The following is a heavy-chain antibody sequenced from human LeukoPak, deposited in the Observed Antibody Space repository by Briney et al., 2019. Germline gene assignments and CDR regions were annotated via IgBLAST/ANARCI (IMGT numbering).Heavy chain of an antibody. Sequence: PGGSLRLSCAASGFTFSSYGMHWVRQAPGKGLEWVAVIWYDGSNKYYADSVKGRFTISRDNAKNSLYLQMNSLRAEDTAVYYCATGGWLQPFDYWGQGTLVTVSS. CDR3: ATGGWLQPFDY. J-gene: IGHJ4*02. D-gene: IGHD5-24*01. V-gene: IGHV3-33*01. CDR1: GFTFSSYG. CDR2: IWYDGSNK.